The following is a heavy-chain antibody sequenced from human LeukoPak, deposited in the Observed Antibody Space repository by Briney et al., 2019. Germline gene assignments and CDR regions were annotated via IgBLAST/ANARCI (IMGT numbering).Heavy chain of an antibody. D-gene: IGHD3-22*01. J-gene: IGHJ4*02. V-gene: IGHV3-21*01. CDR3: ARDYYDSSGYYPHV. CDR2: ISSSSSYI. Sequence: GGSLGLSCAASGFTFSSSAMNWVRQAPGKGLEWVSSISSSSSYIYYADSVKGRFTISRDNAKNSLYLQMNSLRAEDTAVYYCARDYYDSSGYYPHVWGQGTLVTVSS. CDR1: GFTFSSSA.